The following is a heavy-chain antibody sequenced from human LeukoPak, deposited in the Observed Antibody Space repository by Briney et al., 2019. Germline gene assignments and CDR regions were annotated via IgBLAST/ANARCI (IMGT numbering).Heavy chain of an antibody. J-gene: IGHJ4*02. CDR1: GFTFTTYW. D-gene: IGHD6-13*01. CDR3: ARGRIAAAGTCFDY. V-gene: IGHV3-48*04. CDR2: ISGSGSTI. Sequence: PGGSLRLSCAASGFTFTTYWMSWVRQAPGKGLEWVSGISGSGSTIYYADSVKGRFTISRDNAKNSLYLQMNSLRAEDTAVYYCARGRIAAAGTCFDYWGQGTLVTVSS.